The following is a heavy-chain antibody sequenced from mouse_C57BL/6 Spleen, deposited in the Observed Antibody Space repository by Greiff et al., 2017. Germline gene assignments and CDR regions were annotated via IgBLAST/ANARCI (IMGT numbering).Heavy chain of an antibody. D-gene: IGHD2-1*01. J-gene: IGHJ4*01. CDR2: IDPSDSYT. CDR3: ARTVRNYLYAMDY. Sequence: QVQLQQPGAELVKPGASVKLSCKASGYTFTSYWMQWVKQRPGQGLEWIGEIDPSDSYTNYNQKFKGKATLPVDTSSSTAYMQLSSLTSEDSAVYYCARTVRNYLYAMDYWGQGTSVTVSS. V-gene: IGHV1-50*01. CDR1: GYTFTSYW.